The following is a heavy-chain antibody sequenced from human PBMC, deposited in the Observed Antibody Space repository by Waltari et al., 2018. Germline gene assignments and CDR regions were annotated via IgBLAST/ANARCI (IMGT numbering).Heavy chain of an antibody. V-gene: IGHV4-4*07. CDR3: ARETGTGYYPNYFDY. CDR1: GGLVTCYF. D-gene: IGHD1-26*01. Sequence: VQPQESGPGLVKPSETLSLPCTVPGGLVTCYFWTWVRQPAGKGRVWVGRISTSGSANYSPSLESRVTMSVDRSENQVSLSLHSVTAADTAIYYCARETGTGYYPNYFDYWGQGTPVTVSS. CDR2: ISTSGSA. J-gene: IGHJ4*02.